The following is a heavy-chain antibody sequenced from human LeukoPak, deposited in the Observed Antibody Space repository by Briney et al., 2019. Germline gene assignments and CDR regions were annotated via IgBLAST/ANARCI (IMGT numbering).Heavy chain of an antibody. CDR3: ARDDHGYPFYYYYXXMDV. V-gene: IGHV3-53*01. D-gene: IGHD5-18*01. CDR2: IYSGDTT. J-gene: IGHJ6*03. CDR1: GFTVSGNY. Sequence: GGSLRLSCAVSGFTVSGNYMSWVRQAPGKGLEWVSLIYSGDTTLYADSAKGRFTISRDISKNTVYLQMNSLRAEDTAVYYCARDDHGYPFYYYYXXMDVXXKGXTVTV.